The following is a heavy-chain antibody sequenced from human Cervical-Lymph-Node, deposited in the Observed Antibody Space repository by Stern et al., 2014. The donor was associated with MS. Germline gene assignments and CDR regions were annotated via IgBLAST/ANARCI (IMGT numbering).Heavy chain of an antibody. D-gene: IGHD2-2*01. CDR3: ARGRYCSSTSCYVYDY. Sequence: QVQLVQSGAEVKKPGSSVEVSCKASGGTFSSYAISWVRQAPGQGLEWMGGIIPIFGTANYAQKFQGRVTITADESTSTAYMELSSLRSEDTAVYYCARGRYCSSTSCYVYDYWGQGTLVTVSS. J-gene: IGHJ4*02. V-gene: IGHV1-69*01. CDR1: GGTFSSYA. CDR2: IIPIFGTA.